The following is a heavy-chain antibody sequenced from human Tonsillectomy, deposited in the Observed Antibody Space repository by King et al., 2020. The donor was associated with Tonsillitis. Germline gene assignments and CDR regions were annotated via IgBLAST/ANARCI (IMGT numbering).Heavy chain of an antibody. J-gene: IGHJ3*01. CDR2: ISYDGSYI. CDR1: GFRFRSYA. Sequence: VQLVESGGGVVQPGRSLRLSCAASGFRFRSYAMHWVRQAPGKGLEWVTVISYDGSYIYYADSVKGRFTISRDNSKNTLFLQTSSLRAEDTAVYYCARGYVEMTTFRATGAFDLWGRGTMVTVSS. D-gene: IGHD5-24*01. V-gene: IGHV3-30-3*01. CDR3: ARGYVEMTTFRATGAFDL.